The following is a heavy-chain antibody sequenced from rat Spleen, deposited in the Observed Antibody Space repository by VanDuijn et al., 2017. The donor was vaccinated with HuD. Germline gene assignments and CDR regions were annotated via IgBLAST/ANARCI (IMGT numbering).Heavy chain of an antibody. CDR1: GFTFRNYD. D-gene: IGHD1-2*01. CDR2: ISPSGGAT. Sequence: EVQLVESGGGLVQPGRSLKLSCAASGFTFRNYDMAWVRQAPTMGLEWVASISPSGGATYYRDSVKGRFTVSRDNAKNTLYLQLDSLRSEDTATYYCTTRPYYSSLNWFPYWGQGTLVTVSS. J-gene: IGHJ3*01. V-gene: IGHV5S13*01. CDR3: TTRPYYSSLNWFPY.